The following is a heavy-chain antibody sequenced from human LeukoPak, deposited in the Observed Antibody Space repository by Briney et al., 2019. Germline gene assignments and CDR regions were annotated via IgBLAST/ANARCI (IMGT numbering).Heavy chain of an antibody. V-gene: IGHV3-7*01. Sequence: PGGSLRLSCAASGFSFRDYWMTWVRQAPGKGLEGVARINQDGSEKYSVDSVKGRSPISRDNARNSLYLQKSSLRAEDSAVYYCARDHVMAGRLFDSWGQGTMVTVSS. CDR3: ARDHVMAGRLFDS. D-gene: IGHD6-19*01. CDR2: INQDGSEK. CDR1: GFSFRDYW. J-gene: IGHJ5*01.